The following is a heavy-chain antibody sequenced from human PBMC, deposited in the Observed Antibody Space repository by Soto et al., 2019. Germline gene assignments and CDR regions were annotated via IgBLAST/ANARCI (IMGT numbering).Heavy chain of an antibody. CDR2: IWYDGSNK. D-gene: IGHD6-13*01. CDR3: AGIAAAQLDYGMDV. CDR1: GFTFSSYG. Sequence: GGSLRLSCAASGFTFSSYGMHWVRQAPGKGLEWVAVIWYDGSNKYYADSVKGRFTISRDNSKNTLYLQMNSLRAEDTAVYYCAGIAAAQLDYGMDVWGQGTTVTVS. V-gene: IGHV3-33*01. J-gene: IGHJ6*02.